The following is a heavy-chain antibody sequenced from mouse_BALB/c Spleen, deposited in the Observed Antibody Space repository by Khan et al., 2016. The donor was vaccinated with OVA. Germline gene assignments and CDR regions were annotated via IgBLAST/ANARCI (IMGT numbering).Heavy chain of an antibody. CDR2: ISYSGNT. CDR3: ARVYGGDFDY. J-gene: IGHJ2*02. D-gene: IGHD1-1*01. CDR1: GYSITSDYA. Sequence: EVKLEESGPGLVKPSQSLFLTCTVTGYSITSDYAWNWIRQFPGNKLEWMGFISYSGNTKYNPSLKSRFSITRDTSKNQFFLQLNSVTTEDTATYYCARVYGGDFDYWGQGTSLTVSS. V-gene: IGHV3-2*02.